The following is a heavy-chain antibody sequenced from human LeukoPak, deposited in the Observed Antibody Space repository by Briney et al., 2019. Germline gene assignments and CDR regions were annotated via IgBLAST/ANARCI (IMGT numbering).Heavy chain of an antibody. CDR1: GFTFSSYA. D-gene: IGHD6-13*01. J-gene: IGHJ4*02. Sequence: GGSLRLSCSASGFTFSSYAMRWVRQAPGKGLEYVSAISSNGGSTYYADSVKGRFTISRDNSKNTLYLQMSSLRAEDTAVYYCVKDPYHRSSWYPASLYYFDYWGRGTLVTVSS. V-gene: IGHV3-64D*06. CDR3: VKDPYHRSSWYPASLYYFDY. CDR2: ISSNGGST.